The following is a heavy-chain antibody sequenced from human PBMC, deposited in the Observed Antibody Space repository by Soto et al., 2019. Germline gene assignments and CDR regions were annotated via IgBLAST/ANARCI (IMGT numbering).Heavy chain of an antibody. CDR3: ATPYYFNH. CDR2: ISSSSTYI. Sequence: LRLSCAASGITFTNYTMNWFRQPPGKGLEWVSSISSSSTYIYYADSVKGRFTISRDNARNSLYLQIDSLGVEDTAVYYCATPYYFNHWGPGTLVTVSS. CDR1: GITFTNYT. V-gene: IGHV3-21*06. D-gene: IGHD3-16*01. J-gene: IGHJ1*01.